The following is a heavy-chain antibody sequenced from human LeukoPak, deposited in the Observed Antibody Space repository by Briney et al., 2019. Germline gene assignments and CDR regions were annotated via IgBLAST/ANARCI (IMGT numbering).Heavy chain of an antibody. V-gene: IGHV3-53*01. Sequence: GGSLRLSCAASGFTVSSNYMSWVRQAPGKGLEWVSDIFVGGSTHYADSVKGRFTTSRDNSKNTMYLQMNSLRAEDTAVYYCARDGAYCGGDCCSDYWGQGTLVTVSS. CDR3: ARDGAYCGGDCCSDY. J-gene: IGHJ4*02. D-gene: IGHD2-21*02. CDR1: GFTVSSNY. CDR2: IFVGGST.